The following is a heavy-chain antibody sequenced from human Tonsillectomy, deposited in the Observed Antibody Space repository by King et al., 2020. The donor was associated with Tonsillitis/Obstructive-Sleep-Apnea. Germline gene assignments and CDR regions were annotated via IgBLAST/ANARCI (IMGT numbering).Heavy chain of an antibody. D-gene: IGHD1-26*01. J-gene: IGHJ4*02. Sequence: VQLVESGGGVVQPGRSLRLSCAASGFTFSSYGMHWVRHAPGKGLEGVAVISYDGSNKYYADSVKGRFTISRDNSKNTLYLQMNSLRAEDTAVYYCAKGIVGATDGFDYWGQGTLVTVSS. CDR3: AKGIVGATDGFDY. CDR2: ISYDGSNK. CDR1: GFTFSSYG. V-gene: IGHV3-30*18.